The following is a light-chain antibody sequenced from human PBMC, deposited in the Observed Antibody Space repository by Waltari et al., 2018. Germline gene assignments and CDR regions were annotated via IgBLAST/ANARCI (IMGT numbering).Light chain of an antibody. CDR3: ATWDDTLSGPRV. CDR2: RNY. V-gene: IGLV1-47*01. J-gene: IGLJ3*02. CDR1: TSNIGSNS. Sequence: QSVLTQPPSVSGTPGQRVTISCSGTTSNIGSNSVYWYQQLPGTAPKLLIYRNYRRPSGGPTRFSGSRSGTSASLAISGLQSEDEADYYCATWDDTLSGPRVFGGGTRLTVL.